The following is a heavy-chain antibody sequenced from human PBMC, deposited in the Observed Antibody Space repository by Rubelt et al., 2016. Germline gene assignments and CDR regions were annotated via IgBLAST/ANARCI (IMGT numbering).Heavy chain of an antibody. D-gene: IGHD6-13*01. CDR2: IWYDGRNK. CDR1: GFTFSSYG. Sequence: QVQLVESGGGVVQPGRSLRLSCAASGFTFSSYGMHWVRQAPGKGLEWVAVIWYDGRNKYYADSVKGRFTISRDKSKNTLYLQMNSLRAEDTAGYYCARDRAGSSSWYPVFGAFDIWGQGTMVTVSS. CDR3: ARDRAGSSSWYPVFGAFDI. J-gene: IGHJ3*02. V-gene: IGHV3-33*01.